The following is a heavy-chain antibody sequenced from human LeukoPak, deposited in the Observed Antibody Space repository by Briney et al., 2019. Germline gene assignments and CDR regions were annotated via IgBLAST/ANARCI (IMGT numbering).Heavy chain of an antibody. CDR3: ARVRPGTYFDY. Sequence: PGGSLRLSCGASGFTFSSYWMHWVRQAPGKGLVWVSRINSDGTTTTYADSVKGRFTISRDNAKNTLYLQMNSLRAEDTAVYYCARVRPGTYFDYWGQGTLVTVSS. V-gene: IGHV3-74*01. J-gene: IGHJ4*02. CDR1: GFTFSSYW. D-gene: IGHD1-1*01. CDR2: INSDGTTT.